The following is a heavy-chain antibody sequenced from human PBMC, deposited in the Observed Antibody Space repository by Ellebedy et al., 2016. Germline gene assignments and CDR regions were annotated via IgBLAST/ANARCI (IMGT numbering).Heavy chain of an antibody. J-gene: IGHJ4*02. CDR2: ISHSGNS. D-gene: IGHD4-17*01. Sequence: SETLSLTCSVSGDSISSPTYYWGWIRQPPGKGLEWIGMISHSGNSFYNPSHKSRFTISVDSSQTQFSLKLSSVTAADTAVYFCALAVTTDNDYWGQGTLVTVSS. CDR1: GDSISSPTYY. CDR3: ALAVTTDNDY. V-gene: IGHV4-39*01.